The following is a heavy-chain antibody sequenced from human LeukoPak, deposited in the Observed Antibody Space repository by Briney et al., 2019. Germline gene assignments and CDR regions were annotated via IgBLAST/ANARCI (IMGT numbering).Heavy chain of an antibody. D-gene: IGHD4-17*01. V-gene: IGHV3-53*01. CDR1: GFTVSKIY. CDR2: IYSGGSA. CDR3: ARSPTLPPDYGDYFDY. J-gene: IGHJ4*02. Sequence: GGSLRLSCAASGFTVSKIYMTWVRQGPGKGLEWVSVIYSGGSAYYADSVKGRFTISRDDSKNTLYLQMNSLRAEDTAVYYCARSPTLPPDYGDYFDYWGQGTLVTVSS.